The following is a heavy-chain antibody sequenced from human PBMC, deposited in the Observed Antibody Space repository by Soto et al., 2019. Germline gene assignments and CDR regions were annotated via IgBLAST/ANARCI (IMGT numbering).Heavy chain of an antibody. V-gene: IGHV4-31*03. D-gene: IGHD2-15*01. Sequence: SETLSLTCTVSGGSINSGGYYWSWIRQHPGKGLEWIGYIYYSGSTYYNPSLKSRVTISVDTSKNQFSLKLSSVTAADTAVYYCARVFSGGNPVDYWGQGTLVTVSS. CDR1: GGSINSGGYY. CDR2: IYYSGST. J-gene: IGHJ4*02. CDR3: ARVFSGGNPVDY.